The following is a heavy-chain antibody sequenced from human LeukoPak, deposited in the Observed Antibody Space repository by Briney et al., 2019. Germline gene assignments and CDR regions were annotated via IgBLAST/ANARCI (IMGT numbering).Heavy chain of an antibody. J-gene: IGHJ3*02. Sequence: GESLKISCKGSGYSFTSYWIGLVRQMPGKSLEWMGIIYPGDSDTRYSPSFQGQVTISADKSISTAYLQWSSLKASDTAMYYCARILMAGTAYDAFDIWGQGTMVTVSS. CDR3: ARILMAGTAYDAFDI. CDR2: IYPGDSDT. CDR1: GYSFTSYW. D-gene: IGHD6-19*01. V-gene: IGHV5-51*01.